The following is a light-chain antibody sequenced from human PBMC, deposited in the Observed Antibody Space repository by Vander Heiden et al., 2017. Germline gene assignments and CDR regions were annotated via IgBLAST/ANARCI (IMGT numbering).Light chain of an antibody. CDR3: QQSDRTPIT. CDR1: QSISSY. J-gene: IGKJ4*01. V-gene: IGKV1-39*01. Sequence: IQPTQAPSSLSASVGDRVTITCRASQSISSYLNWYQQKPGKAPKLLIYAASSLQCGVPSRVSVMGSETEFTLTISRLQPEDFATYYCQQSDRTPITFGGGTKVEIK. CDR2: AAS.